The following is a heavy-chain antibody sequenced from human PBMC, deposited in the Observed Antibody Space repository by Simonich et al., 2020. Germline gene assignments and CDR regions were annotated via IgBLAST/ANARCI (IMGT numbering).Heavy chain of an antibody. Sequence: EVQLVESGGGLVQPGGSLRLSCAASGFTFSSYSMNWVRQAPGKGLEWVSYISSSGSTIYYAYSVKGRFTISRDNAKNSLYLQMNSLRAEDTAVYYCARDSSYYAFDIWGQGTMVTVSS. CDR3: ARDSSYYAFDI. J-gene: IGHJ3*02. D-gene: IGHD5-12*01. CDR2: ISSSGSTI. CDR1: GFTFSSYS. V-gene: IGHV3-48*01.